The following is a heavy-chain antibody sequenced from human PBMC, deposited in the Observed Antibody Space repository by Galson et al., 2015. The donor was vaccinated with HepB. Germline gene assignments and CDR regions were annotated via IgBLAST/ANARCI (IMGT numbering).Heavy chain of an antibody. CDR2: ISSSSSTI. J-gene: IGHJ4*02. D-gene: IGHD6-13*01. Sequence: SLRLSCAASGFTFSSYSMNWVRQAPGKGLEWVSYISSSSSTIYYADSVKGRFTISRDNAKNSLYLQMNSLRDEDTAVYYCARDGVGYSSSWYCFDYWGQGTLVTVSS. CDR3: ARDGVGYSSSWYCFDY. CDR1: GFTFSSYS. V-gene: IGHV3-48*02.